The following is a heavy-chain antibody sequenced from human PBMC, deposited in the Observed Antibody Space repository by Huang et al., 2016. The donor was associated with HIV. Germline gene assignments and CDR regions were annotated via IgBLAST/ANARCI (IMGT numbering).Heavy chain of an antibody. V-gene: IGHV4-34*01. D-gene: IGHD6-25*01. Sequence: QVQLQQWGAGLLKPSETLSLTWAVYGGSFGYYYWSWIRQPPGKGLEWIGEINHSGSTNYNPSLKSRVTISIDKSRNHFSLKLSSVTAADTAVYYCAREPPDGFNKGFDYWGQGTLVTVSS. CDR2: INHSGST. J-gene: IGHJ4*02. CDR1: GGSFGYYY. CDR3: AREPPDGFNKGFDY.